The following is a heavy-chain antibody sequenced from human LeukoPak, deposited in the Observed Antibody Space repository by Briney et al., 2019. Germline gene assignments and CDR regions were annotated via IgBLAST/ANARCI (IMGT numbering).Heavy chain of an antibody. J-gene: IGHJ4*02. Sequence: PSQTLSLTCAVSGGSISSGGYSWSWIRQPPGKGLEWIGYIYHSGSTYYSPSLQSRVTMSVDTSKNQFSLRMNSVTAADTAVYYCARSGTKTNGFDHWGQGTLVTVSS. CDR3: ARSGTKTNGFDH. D-gene: IGHD2-8*01. CDR2: IYHSGST. V-gene: IGHV4-30-2*02. CDR1: GGSISSGGYS.